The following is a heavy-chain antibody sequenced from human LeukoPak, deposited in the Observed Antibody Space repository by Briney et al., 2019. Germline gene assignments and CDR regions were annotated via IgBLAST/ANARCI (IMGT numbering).Heavy chain of an antibody. CDR3: ASYSSAWYYGY. CDR1: GFTFSSYW. D-gene: IGHD6-19*01. Sequence: GGSLRLSCAASGFTFSSYWMSWVRQAPGKGLEWVANIKEDGSEKYYVDSVQGRFTISRDNAKNSLYLQMNSLRGEDTAVYYCASYSSAWYYGYWGQGTLVTVSS. J-gene: IGHJ4*02. V-gene: IGHV3-7*01. CDR2: IKEDGSEK.